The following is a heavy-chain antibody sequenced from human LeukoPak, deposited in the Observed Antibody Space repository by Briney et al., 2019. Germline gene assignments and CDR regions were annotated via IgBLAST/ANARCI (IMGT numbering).Heavy chain of an antibody. J-gene: IGHJ4*02. CDR2: IRYDGNAQ. V-gene: IGHV3-30*02. Sequence: GGSLRLSCGASGFTFNHYGMHWVRQAPGKGLEWVAFIRYDGNAQFYADSVRGRFTFSRDNSKNTLYLQMNSLRAEDTALYYCARDVSSGWYSDYWGQGTLVTVSS. CDR3: ARDVSSGWYSDY. CDR1: GFTFNHYG. D-gene: IGHD6-19*01.